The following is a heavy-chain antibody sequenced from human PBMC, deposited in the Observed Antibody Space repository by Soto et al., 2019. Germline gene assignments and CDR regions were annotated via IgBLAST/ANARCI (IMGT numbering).Heavy chain of an antibody. D-gene: IGHD1-7*01. J-gene: IGHJ6*02. CDR3: SRLVSGGTTIDYGMVV. V-gene: IGHV5-51*01. Sequence: PGESLKISCPGSGYSFAVYWITWVRQKPGKGLEWVGIIYPGDSDTRYSPSFQGQVTISADKSISTAYLQCSSLKASDTAMYYCSRLVSGGTTIDYGMVVWGQATTVTVSS. CDR2: IYPGDSDT. CDR1: GYSFAVYW.